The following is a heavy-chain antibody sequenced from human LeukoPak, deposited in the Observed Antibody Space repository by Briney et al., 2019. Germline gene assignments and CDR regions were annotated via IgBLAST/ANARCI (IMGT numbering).Heavy chain of an antibody. CDR2: ISYDGSNK. V-gene: IGHV3-30-3*01. J-gene: IGHJ4*02. Sequence: GRSLRLSCAASGFTFSSYAMHWVRQAPGKGLEWVAVISYDGSNKYYADSVKGRFTISRDNSKNTLYLQMNSLRAEDTAVYYCARVRVGQLWFGGDYWGQGTLVTVSS. D-gene: IGHD3-10*01. CDR3: ARVRVGQLWFGGDY. CDR1: GFTFSSYA.